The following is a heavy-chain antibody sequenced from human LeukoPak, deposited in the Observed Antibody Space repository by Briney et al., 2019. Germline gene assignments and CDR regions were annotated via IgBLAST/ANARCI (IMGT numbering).Heavy chain of an antibody. CDR1: GFTFSSYS. CDR2: ISSSSSTI. D-gene: IGHD3-3*01. Sequence: GGSLRLSCAASGFTFSSYSMNWVRQAPGKGLEWVSYISSSSSTIYYADSVKGRFTISRDNAKNSLYLQMNSLRAEDTAVYYCARVTIFGVVRGFDPWGRGTLVTVSS. CDR3: ARVTIFGVVRGFDP. V-gene: IGHV3-48*01. J-gene: IGHJ5*02.